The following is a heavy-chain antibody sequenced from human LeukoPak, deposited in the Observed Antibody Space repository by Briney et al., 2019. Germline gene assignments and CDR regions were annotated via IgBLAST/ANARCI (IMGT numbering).Heavy chain of an antibody. CDR2: ISAYNGNT. D-gene: IGHD1-1*01. Sequence: ASVTVSCKASGYTFTSYGISWVRQAPGQGLEWMGWISAYNGNTNYAQKPQGRVTMTTDTSTSTAYMELRSLRSDDTAVYYCAGSTGWPSYFDYWGQGTLVTVSP. J-gene: IGHJ4*02. V-gene: IGHV1-18*01. CDR1: GYTFTSYG. CDR3: AGSTGWPSYFDY.